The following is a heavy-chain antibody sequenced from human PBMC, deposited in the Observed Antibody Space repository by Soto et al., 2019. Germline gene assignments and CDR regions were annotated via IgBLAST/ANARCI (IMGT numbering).Heavy chain of an antibody. J-gene: IGHJ5*02. CDR2: IYATGTT. CDR1: GASISGFY. Sequence: PSETLSLTCTVSGASISGFYWSWIRKSAGKGLEWIGRIYATGTTDYNPSLKSRVMMSVDTTKKQFSLKLRSVTAADTAVYYCVRDGTKTLRDWFDPWGQGISVTVSS. CDR3: VRDGTKTLRDWFDP. D-gene: IGHD1-1*01. V-gene: IGHV4-4*07.